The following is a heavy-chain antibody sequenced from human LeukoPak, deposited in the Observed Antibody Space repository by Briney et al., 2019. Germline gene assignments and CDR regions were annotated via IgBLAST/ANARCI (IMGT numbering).Heavy chain of an antibody. J-gene: IGHJ3*02. CDR1: GFIVSSNY. CDR3: ARGPINPFDI. CDR2: IHSGGST. V-gene: IGHV3-66*02. Sequence: PGGSLRLSCAASGFIVSSNYMSWVRQAPGKGLEWVSVIHSGGSTYYADSVKGRFTISRDDSMNTLYLQMKSLRAADTAVYYCARGPINPFDIWGRGAMVTVSS.